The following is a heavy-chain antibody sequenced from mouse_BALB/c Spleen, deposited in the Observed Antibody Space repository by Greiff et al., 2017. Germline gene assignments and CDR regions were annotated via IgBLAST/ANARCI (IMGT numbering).Heavy chain of an antibody. Sequence: VQLVESGAELVRPGTSVKVSCKASGYAFTNYLIEWVKQRPGQGLEWIGVINPGSGGTNYNEKFKGKATLTADKSSSTAYMQLSSLTSDDSAVYFCARSGDGYYDWFAYWGQGTLVTVSA. CDR1: GYAFTNYL. J-gene: IGHJ3*01. V-gene: IGHV1-54*03. CDR2: INPGSGGT. CDR3: ARSGDGYYDWFAY. D-gene: IGHD2-3*01.